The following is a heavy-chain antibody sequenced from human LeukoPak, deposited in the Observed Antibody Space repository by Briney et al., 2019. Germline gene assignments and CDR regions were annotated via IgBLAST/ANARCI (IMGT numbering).Heavy chain of an antibody. Sequence: GGSLRLSCAASGFTFSSYAMSWVRQAPGKGLEWFSAISGSGGSTYYADSVKGRFTISRDNCKNTLYLQMNSLRAEDTAVYYCAKGLSQIDSCWDYWGQGTLVTVSS. V-gene: IGHV3-23*01. CDR1: GFTFSSYA. CDR2: ISGSGGST. D-gene: IGHD2-2*01. CDR3: AKGLSQIDSCWDY. J-gene: IGHJ4*02.